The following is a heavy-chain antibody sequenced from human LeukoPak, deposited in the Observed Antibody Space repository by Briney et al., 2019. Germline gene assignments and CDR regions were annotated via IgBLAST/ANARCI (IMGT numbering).Heavy chain of an antibody. CDR3: ARDSRQLWFGESLYGMDV. CDR1: GGSISSYY. J-gene: IGHJ6*02. Sequence: SETLSLTCTVSGGSISSYYWSWIRQPPGKGLEWIGYIYYSGSTNYNPSLKSRVTISVDTSKNQFSLKLSSVTAADTAVYYCARDSRQLWFGESLYGMDVWGQGTTVTVSS. V-gene: IGHV4-59*01. CDR2: IYYSGST. D-gene: IGHD3-10*01.